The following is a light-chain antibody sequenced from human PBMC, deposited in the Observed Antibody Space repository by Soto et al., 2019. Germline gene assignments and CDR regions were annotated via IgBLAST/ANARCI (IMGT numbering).Light chain of an antibody. J-gene: IGLJ2*01. Sequence: QSVLTQPRSVSGSPGQSVTISCTGTSSDVGGYNYVSWYQQHPGKAPKLVIYEVTKRPSGVSNRFSGSKSGNTASLTISGLQAEDETDYYCSSYTSTNHVVFGGWTKLTVL. V-gene: IGLV2-14*01. CDR3: SSYTSTNHVV. CDR2: EVT. CDR1: SSDVGGYNY.